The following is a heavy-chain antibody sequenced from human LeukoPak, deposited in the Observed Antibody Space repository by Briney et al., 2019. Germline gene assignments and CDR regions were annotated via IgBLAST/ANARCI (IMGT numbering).Heavy chain of an antibody. V-gene: IGHV1-2*02. CDR2: INPNSGGT. D-gene: IGHD5-12*01. J-gene: IGHJ6*02. CDR1: GYTFTGDN. CDR3: ARAAVVATILDYSYYGMDV. Sequence: ASVKVSCKASGYTFTGDNMHWGRQAPGQGLEWMGWINPNSGGTNYAQKFQGRVTMTRDTSISTAYMELSRLRSDDTDECSCARAAVVATILDYSYYGMDVWGQGTTVTVSS.